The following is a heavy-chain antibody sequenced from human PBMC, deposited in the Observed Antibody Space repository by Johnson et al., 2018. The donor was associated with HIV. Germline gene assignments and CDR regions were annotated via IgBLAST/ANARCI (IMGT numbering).Heavy chain of an antibody. J-gene: IGHJ3*02. D-gene: IGHD1-1*01. CDR3: ATVGRTTATAQSAFHM. V-gene: IGHV3-30*04. Sequence: QMQLVESGGGVVQPGRSLRLSCVGSGFTFSNYALHCVRQAPGKGLEWVALISYDGNHKNYADSVKGRFTISRDNSKNTLFLQMNSLRPEDTAVYYWATVGRTTATAQSAFHMWGQGTLVTVSS. CDR1: GFTFSNYA. CDR2: ISYDGNHK.